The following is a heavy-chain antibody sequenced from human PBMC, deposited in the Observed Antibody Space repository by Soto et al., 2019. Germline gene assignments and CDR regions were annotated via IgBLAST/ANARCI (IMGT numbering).Heavy chain of an antibody. CDR1: GYTFTSYA. CDR2: INAGNGNT. CDR3: ARDVLDYDSSGYTYYYYYGMDV. Sequence: GASVKVSCKASGYTFTSYAMHWVRQAPGQRLEWMGWINAGNGNTKYSQKFQGRVTITRDTSASTAYMELSSLRSEDTAVYYCARDVLDYDSSGYTYYYYYGMDVWGQGTTVTLSS. J-gene: IGHJ6*02. V-gene: IGHV1-3*01. D-gene: IGHD3-22*01.